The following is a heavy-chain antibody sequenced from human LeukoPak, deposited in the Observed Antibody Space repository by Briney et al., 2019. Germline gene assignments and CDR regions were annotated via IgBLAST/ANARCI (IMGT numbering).Heavy chain of an antibody. D-gene: IGHD5-18*01. CDR1: GFTFSSYA. CDR2: ISGSGGST. CDR3: AKRVQLWLHYYYYGMDV. J-gene: IGHJ6*04. V-gene: IGHV3-23*01. Sequence: GGSLRLSCAASGFTFSSYAMSWVRQAPGKGLEWVSAISGSGGSTYYADSVKGRFTISRDNSKNTLYLQMNSLRAADTAVYYCAKRVQLWLHYYYYGMDVWGKGTTVTVSS.